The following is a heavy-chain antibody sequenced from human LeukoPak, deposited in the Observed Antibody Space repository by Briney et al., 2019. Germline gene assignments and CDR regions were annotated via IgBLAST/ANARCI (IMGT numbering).Heavy chain of an antibody. D-gene: IGHD6-19*01. Sequence: GGSLRLSCAASGFTFRSYAMHWVRQAPGKGLEYVSAISSNGGSTYYANSVKGRFTISRDNSKNTLYLQMGSLRAEDMAVYYCARVSSVAGTLTPYYYGMDVWGQGATVTVSS. CDR2: ISSNGGST. CDR3: ARVSSVAGTLTPYYYGMDV. CDR1: GFTFRSYA. J-gene: IGHJ6*02. V-gene: IGHV3-64*01.